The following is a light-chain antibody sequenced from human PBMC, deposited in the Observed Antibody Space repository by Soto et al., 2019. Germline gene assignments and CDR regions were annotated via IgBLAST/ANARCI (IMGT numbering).Light chain of an antibody. Sequence: QSALTLPASVSGSPGQSITISCTGTSSNVGSYKFVSWYQQHPGKAPKLMIYEGSQRPSGVSNRFSGSKSGNTASLTISGLQAEDEAHYYCSFAGSDVVFGGGTKVTVL. V-gene: IGLV2-23*01. CDR1: SSNVGSYKF. J-gene: IGLJ2*01. CDR2: EGS. CDR3: CSFAGSDVV.